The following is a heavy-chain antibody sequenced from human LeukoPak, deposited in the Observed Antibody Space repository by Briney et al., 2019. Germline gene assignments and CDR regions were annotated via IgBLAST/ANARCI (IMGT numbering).Heavy chain of an antibody. V-gene: IGHV3-30*03. D-gene: IGHD3-22*01. CDR1: GFTFSSYG. J-gene: IGHJ4*02. Sequence: PGRSLRLSCAASGFTFSSYGMHWVRQAPGKGLEWVAFISYDGSNKYYADSVKGRFTISRDDSKNTLYLQMNSLKTEDTAVYYCTTLLYYYDSSGYYYFDYWGQGTLVTVSS. CDR3: TTLLYYYDSSGYYYFDY. CDR2: ISYDGSNK.